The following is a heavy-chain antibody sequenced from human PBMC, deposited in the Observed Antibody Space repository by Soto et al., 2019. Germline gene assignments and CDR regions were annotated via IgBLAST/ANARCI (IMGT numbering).Heavy chain of an antibody. CDR1: GGSLIGSS. D-gene: IGHD3-3*01. Sequence: PSETLSLTGAISGGSLIGSSCNWIRHFPWKGLEWIGEINHRGSINYNPSVKSRVTISVDTSRNQFSLKLRSVTAADTAVYYCAAGVGFIHSRMVSFDLFGQSILVSVSS. J-gene: IGHJ5*02. CDR2: INHRGSI. V-gene: IGHV4-34*01. CDR3: AAGVGFIHSRMVSFDL.